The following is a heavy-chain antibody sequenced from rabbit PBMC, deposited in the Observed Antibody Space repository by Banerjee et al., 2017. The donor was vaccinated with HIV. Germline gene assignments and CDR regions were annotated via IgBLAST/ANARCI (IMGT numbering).Heavy chain of an antibody. D-gene: IGHD1-1*01. CDR3: ARWRSSDFYGDL. Sequence: QSLEESGGDLVKPGASLTLTCTASGFSFSSSYWICWVRQAPGKGLEWIACIYGGSGGNTYYASWAKGRFTISKTSSTTVTLQMTSLTAADTATYFCARWRSSDFYGDLWGPGTLVTVS. CDR1: GFSFSSSYW. J-gene: IGHJ4*01. CDR2: IYGGSGGNT. V-gene: IGHV1S40*01.